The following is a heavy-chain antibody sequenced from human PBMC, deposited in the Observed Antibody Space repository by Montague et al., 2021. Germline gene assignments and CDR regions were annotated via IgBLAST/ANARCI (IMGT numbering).Heavy chain of an antibody. CDR1: GGSISSSPFY. J-gene: IGHJ4*02. CDR2: NYYRGNT. D-gene: IGHD3-10*01. V-gene: IGHV4-39*01. Sequence: SETLSLTCTVSGGSISSSPFYWGWIRQSPGKGLEWIGRNYYRGNTYYNPSLKSRVSLSIDTSKNQFSLKMNSVTAADTAVYYCARAGPRTYGGDSLDYWGQGALVTGSS. CDR3: ARAGPRTYGGDSLDY.